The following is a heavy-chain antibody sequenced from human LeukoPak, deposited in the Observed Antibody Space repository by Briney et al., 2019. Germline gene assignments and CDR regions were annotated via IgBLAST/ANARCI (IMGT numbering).Heavy chain of an antibody. D-gene: IGHD6-19*01. V-gene: IGHV1-2*02. CDR3: ATLRRSGWYIGD. J-gene: IGHJ4*02. CDR1: GYTFTDYY. CDR2: LNPNSGGT. Sequence: ASVKVSCQASGYTFTDYYIHWVRQAPGQGLEWMGWLNPNSGGTNYAEEFQGRVTMTRDTSITTAFMELSSLKSDDTAMYYCATLRRSGWYIGDWGQGTLVTVSS.